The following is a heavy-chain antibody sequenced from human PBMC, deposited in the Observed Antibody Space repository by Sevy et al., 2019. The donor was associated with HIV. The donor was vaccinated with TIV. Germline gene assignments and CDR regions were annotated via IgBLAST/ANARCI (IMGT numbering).Heavy chain of an antibody. CDR3: ARYRITIFGVVEYYFDY. V-gene: IGHV1-18*01. J-gene: IGHJ4*02. CDR1: GYTFTSYG. CDR2: ISAYNGNT. Sequence: GESLKISCKASGYTFTSYGISWVRQAPGQGLEWMGWISAYNGNTNYAQKLQGRVTMTTDTSTSTAYMELGSLRSDDTAVYYCARYRITIFGVVEYYFDYWGQGTLVTVSS. D-gene: IGHD3-3*01.